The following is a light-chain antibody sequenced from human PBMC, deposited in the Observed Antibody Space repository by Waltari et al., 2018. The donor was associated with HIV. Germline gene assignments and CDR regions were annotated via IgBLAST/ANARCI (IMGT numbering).Light chain of an antibody. CDR1: HSFSHNY. CDR3: QQYGIPPVT. Sequence: ENVLTQSPGTLSLSPGERVTLSCRATHSFSHNYLAWYQYKPGQAPRLLIYGASSRATGVPDRFSGSGSGTDFTLTINRLKPEDFAVYYCQQYGIPPVTFGGGTKVEVK. CDR2: GAS. V-gene: IGKV3-20*01. J-gene: IGKJ4*01.